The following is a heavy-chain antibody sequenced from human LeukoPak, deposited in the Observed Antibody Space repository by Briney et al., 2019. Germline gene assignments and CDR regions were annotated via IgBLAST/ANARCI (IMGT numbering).Heavy chain of an antibody. CDR1: GFTLRNAW. CDR2: MESEARGGTP. J-gene: IGHJ4*02. D-gene: IGHD3-22*01. Sequence: GGSLRLSCAASGFTLRNAWVSWVRQAPGKGLEWVGRMESEARGGTPDYAAFVKGRFSISRDDSKNMVYLQMNSLKTEDTAVYYCTRDHTPYYYDSSGYYDYWGQGTLVTVSS. V-gene: IGHV3-15*04. CDR3: TRDHTPYYYDSSGYYDY.